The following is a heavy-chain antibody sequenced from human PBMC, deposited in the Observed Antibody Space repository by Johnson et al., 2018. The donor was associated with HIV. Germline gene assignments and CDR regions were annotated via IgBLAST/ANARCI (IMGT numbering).Heavy chain of an antibody. Sequence: VQLVESGGGLVQPGGSLRLSCAASGFTFSSYWMSWVRQAPGKGLAWVANIKQDGSEKYYVDSVKGRFTISRDNAKNSLYLQMNSLRAEDTAVYYCGWQLAGWNDAFDIWGQGTMVTVSS. V-gene: IGHV3-7*03. CDR1: GFTFSSYW. CDR3: GWQLAGWNDAFDI. J-gene: IGHJ3*02. CDR2: IKQDGSEK. D-gene: IGHD6-6*01.